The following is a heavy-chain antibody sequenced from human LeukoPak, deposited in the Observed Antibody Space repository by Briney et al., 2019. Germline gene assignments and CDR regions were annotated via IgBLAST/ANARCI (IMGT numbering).Heavy chain of an antibody. CDR1: GFTFSSYS. D-gene: IGHD3-10*01. V-gene: IGHV3-21*01. CDR2: ISSSSSYI. J-gene: IGHJ4*02. Sequence: GGSLRLSCAASGFTFSSYSMNWVRQAPGKGLGWVSSISSSSSYIYYADSVKGRFTISRDNAKNSLYLQMNSLRAEDTAVYYCAKDQMVRGVTPLCFDYWGQGTLVAVSS. CDR3: AKDQMVRGVTPLCFDY.